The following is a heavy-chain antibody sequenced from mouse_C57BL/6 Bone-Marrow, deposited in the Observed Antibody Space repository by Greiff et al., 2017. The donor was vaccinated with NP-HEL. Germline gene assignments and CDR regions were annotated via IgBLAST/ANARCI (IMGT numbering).Heavy chain of an antibody. V-gene: IGHV5-4*03. J-gene: IGHJ2*01. Sequence: EVKLMESGGGLVKPGGSLKLSCAASGFTFSSYAMSWVRQTPEKRLEWVATISDGGSYTYYPDNVKGRFTISRDNAKNNLYLQMSHLKSEDTAMYYCARASITTGDYWGQGTTLTVSS. CDR1: GFTFSSYA. CDR2: ISDGGSYT. CDR3: ARASITTGDY. D-gene: IGHD1-1*01.